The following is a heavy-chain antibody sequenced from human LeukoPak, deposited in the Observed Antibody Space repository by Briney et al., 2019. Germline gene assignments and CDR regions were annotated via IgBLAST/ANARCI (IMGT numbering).Heavy chain of an antibody. CDR3: ARGRTSGSPSYFEY. V-gene: IGHV1-8*01. CDR2: LNPNNSDT. CDR1: GYTFTTFD. D-gene: IGHD3-22*01. J-gene: IGHJ4*02. Sequence: GASVKVSCKTSGYTFTTFDINWVRQATGQGLEWMGWLNPNNSDTGYAQRFQGRITMSRDTSISTAYMELSGLRSDDTAVYYCARGRTSGSPSYFEYWGQGTLVTVSS.